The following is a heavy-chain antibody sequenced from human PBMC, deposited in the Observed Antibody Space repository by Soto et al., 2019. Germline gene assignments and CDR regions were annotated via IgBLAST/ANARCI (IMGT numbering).Heavy chain of an antibody. V-gene: IGHV3-7*03. D-gene: IGHD3-3*01. Sequence: QTAGSTRLSCAASGFTFCSYWMTGVCQAPGKGLEWVANIKQDGSEKYYVDSVKGRFTISRDNAKNSLYLQMNSLRAEDTAVYYCARSPPGAIFGVATGKAYYYGMDVWGQGTTVTVSS. CDR2: IKQDGSEK. CDR3: ARSPPGAIFGVATGKAYYYGMDV. CDR1: GFTFCSYW. J-gene: IGHJ6*02.